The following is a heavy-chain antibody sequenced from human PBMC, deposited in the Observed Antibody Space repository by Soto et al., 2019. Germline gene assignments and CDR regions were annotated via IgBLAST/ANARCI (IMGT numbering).Heavy chain of an antibody. Sequence: QGQLQQSGPGLVKPSQTLSLTCAISGDSVSSDITSWNWIRQSPSRGLEWLGRTYYRSKWFHDYAASVKSRITINPDTSKNQFSLELNSMTPEDTAVYYCARGNALDVWGQGTVVTVS. D-gene: IGHD3-10*01. CDR1: GDSVSSDITS. V-gene: IGHV6-1*01. CDR3: ARGNALDV. CDR2: TYYRSKWFH. J-gene: IGHJ3*01.